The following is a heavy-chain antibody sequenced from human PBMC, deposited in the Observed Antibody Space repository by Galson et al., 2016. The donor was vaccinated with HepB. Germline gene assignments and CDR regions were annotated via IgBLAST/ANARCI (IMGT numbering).Heavy chain of an antibody. J-gene: IGHJ5*02. D-gene: IGHD3-3*01. CDR1: GGSISNYY. CDR2: IHYSGST. V-gene: IGHV4-59*01. Sequence: ETLSLTCTVSGGSISNYYWTWIRRPPGKGLEWIWYIHYSGSTNYNPSLKGRVPISVDTSKNQFSLKLTSVTGADTAVYYCAKFAAGFFRGWFDPWGQGTPVTVSS. CDR3: AKFAAGFFRGWFDP.